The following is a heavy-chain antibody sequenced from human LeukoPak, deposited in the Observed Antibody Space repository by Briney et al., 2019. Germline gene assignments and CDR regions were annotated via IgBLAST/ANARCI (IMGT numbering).Heavy chain of an antibody. D-gene: IGHD3-10*01. J-gene: IGHJ4*02. Sequence: GGSLRLSCAASGFTFSSYGMHWVRQAPGKGLEWVAVIWYDGSNKYYADSVKGRFTISRDNSKNTLYLQMNSLRAEDTAVYYCAIPYYGSGYFDYWGQGTPVTVSS. CDR2: IWYDGSNK. CDR3: AIPYYGSGYFDY. CDR1: GFTFSSYG. V-gene: IGHV3-33*01.